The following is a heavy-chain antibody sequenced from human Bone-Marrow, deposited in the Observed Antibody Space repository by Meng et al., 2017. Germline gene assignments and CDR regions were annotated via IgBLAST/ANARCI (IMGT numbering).Heavy chain of an antibody. CDR2: IIPIVGSA. J-gene: IGHJ4*02. CDR1: AYTVTGFY. V-gene: IGHV1-69*01. Sequence: VAVAHKSLAYTVTGFYMHLVRYVPGRGLEWVGGIIPIVGSANSAQKFQGRVTITADESTSTAYMELSSLRSEDTAVYYCVVDIVATTRAHFDYWGQGTLVTVSS. CDR3: VVDIVATTRAHFDY. D-gene: IGHD5-12*01.